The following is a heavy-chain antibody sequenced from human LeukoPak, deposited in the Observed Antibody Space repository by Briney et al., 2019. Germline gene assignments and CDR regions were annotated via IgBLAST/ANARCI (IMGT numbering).Heavy chain of an antibody. CDR1: GFTFSSYG. CDR2: ISYDGSNK. V-gene: IGHV3-30*03. CDR3: ARGRYYDSGGYHFDY. J-gene: IGHJ4*02. Sequence: GGSLRLSCAASGFTFSSYGMHWVRQAPGKGLEWVAVISYDGSNKYCADSVKGRFTISRDNSKNTLYLQVNSLRPEDTAVYYCARGRYYDSGGYHFDYWGQGILVTVSS. D-gene: IGHD3-22*01.